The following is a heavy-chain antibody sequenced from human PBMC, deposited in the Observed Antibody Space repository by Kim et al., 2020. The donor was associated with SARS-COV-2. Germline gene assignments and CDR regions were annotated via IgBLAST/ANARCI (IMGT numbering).Heavy chain of an antibody. CDR3: ARRARGTMVRGVRDY. V-gene: IGHV4-39*01. Sequence: SETLSLTCTVSGGSISSSSYYWGWIRQPPGKGLEWIGSIYYSGSTYFNPSLKSRVTISVDTSKNQFSLKLSSVTTADTAVYYCARRARGTMVRGVRDYWSQGTLVTVSS. D-gene: IGHD3-10*01. CDR1: GGSISSSSYY. J-gene: IGHJ4*02. CDR2: IYYSGST.